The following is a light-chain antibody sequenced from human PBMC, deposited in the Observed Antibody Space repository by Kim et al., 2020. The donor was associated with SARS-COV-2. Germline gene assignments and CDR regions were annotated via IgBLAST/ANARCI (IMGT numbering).Light chain of an antibody. CDR3: QVWDSNTIRV. Sequence: VGLGQTATITGGGSNIGSKNVHWYQQRPGQAPVLVIYADFFRPSGIPERFSGSNLGDTATLTIGGAQADDEADYYCQVWDSNTIRVFGGGTKLTVL. CDR1: NIGSKN. V-gene: IGLV3-9*01. J-gene: IGLJ3*02. CDR2: ADF.